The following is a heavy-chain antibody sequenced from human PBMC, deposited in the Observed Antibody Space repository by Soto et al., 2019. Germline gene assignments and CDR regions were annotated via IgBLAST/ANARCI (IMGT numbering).Heavy chain of an antibody. CDR3: ARDQVAVAGTDNWFDP. Sequence: ASVKVSCKASGYTFTAYGISWVRQAPGQGLEWMGWISTYSGYTKYAQKIQGRVTMTIDTSTSTAYMELRSLRSDDTAVYYCARDQVAVAGTDNWFDPWGQGTLVTVSS. D-gene: IGHD2-15*01. CDR2: ISTYSGYT. CDR1: GYTFTAYG. V-gene: IGHV1-18*04. J-gene: IGHJ5*02.